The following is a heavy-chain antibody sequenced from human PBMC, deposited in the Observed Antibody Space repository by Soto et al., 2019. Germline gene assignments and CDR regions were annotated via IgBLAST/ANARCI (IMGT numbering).Heavy chain of an antibody. J-gene: IGHJ5*02. CDR2: IIPIFGTA. D-gene: IGHD6-19*01. CDR3: ARKIAVAGTIWFDP. V-gene: IGHV1-69*06. CDR1: GGTFSSYP. Sequence: QVQLVQAGAEVKKPGSSVKVSCKASGGTFSSYPISWVRQAPGQGLEWMGGIIPIFGTANYAQKFQGRVTIPADKSTCTAYMELSSLRSEDTAVYYCARKIAVAGTIWFDPWGQGTLVTVSS.